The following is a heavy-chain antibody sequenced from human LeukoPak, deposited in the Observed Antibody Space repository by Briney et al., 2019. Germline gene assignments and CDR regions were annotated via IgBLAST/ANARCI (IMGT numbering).Heavy chain of an antibody. J-gene: IGHJ6*02. Sequence: SETLSLTCTVSGGSISSYYWSWIRQPPGKGLEWIGYIYYSGSTNHNPSLKSRVTISVDTSKNQFSLKLSSVTAADTAVYYCARHLGGYYYYGMDVWGQGTTVTVSS. CDR2: IYYSGST. D-gene: IGHD2-15*01. CDR1: GGSISSYY. V-gene: IGHV4-59*08. CDR3: ARHLGGYYYYGMDV.